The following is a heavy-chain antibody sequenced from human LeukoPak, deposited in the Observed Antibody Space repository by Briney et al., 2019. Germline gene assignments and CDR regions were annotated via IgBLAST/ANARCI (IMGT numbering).Heavy chain of an antibody. CDR3: ARDLYYYDSSGYRRGDAFDI. CDR1: GYTLTKYG. V-gene: IGHV1-18*01. J-gene: IGHJ3*02. D-gene: IGHD3-22*01. CDR2: ISAYNGNT. Sequence: ASVKVSCKTSGYTLTKYGLSWVRQAPGQGLEWMGWISAYNGNTNYAQKLQGRVTMTTDTSTNTAYMELRSLRSDDTAVYYCARDLYYYDSSGYRRGDAFDIWGQGTMVTVSS.